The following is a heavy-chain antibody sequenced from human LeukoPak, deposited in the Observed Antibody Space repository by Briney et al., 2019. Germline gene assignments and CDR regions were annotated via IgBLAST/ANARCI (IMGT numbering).Heavy chain of an antibody. V-gene: IGHV1-18*01. D-gene: IGHD6-13*01. CDR3: ARAVTGGYSSSWYGSPFDF. CDR1: VYTFTSYS. J-gene: IGHJ4*02. Sequence: ASETVSFKASVYTFTSYSISWVRHAPGQGLERMGGIIAYNGNTTYAQESQGRVTMTTDRSTSTAYMELRRLRSDDTAVYYCARAVTGGYSSSWYGSPFDFWGQGTVVTVSS. CDR2: IIAYNGNT.